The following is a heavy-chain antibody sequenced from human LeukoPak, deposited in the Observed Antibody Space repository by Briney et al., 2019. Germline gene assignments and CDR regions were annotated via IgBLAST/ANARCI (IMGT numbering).Heavy chain of an antibody. D-gene: IGHD2-2*01. V-gene: IGHV4-38-2*02. Sequence: SETLSLTCTVSGYSISSGYYWGWIRQPPGKGLEWIGSIYHSGSTYYNPSLKSRVTISVDTSKNQFSLKLSSVTAADTAVYYCARVPRDCSSTSCLSYYFDYWGQGTLVTVSS. J-gene: IGHJ4*02. CDR3: ARVPRDCSSTSCLSYYFDY. CDR1: GYSISSGYY. CDR2: IYHSGST.